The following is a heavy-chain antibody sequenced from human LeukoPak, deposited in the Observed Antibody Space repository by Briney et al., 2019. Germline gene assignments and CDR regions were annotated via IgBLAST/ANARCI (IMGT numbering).Heavy chain of an antibody. CDR1: GFTFSSYW. D-gene: IGHD5-24*01. CDR3: ARDGDGYNYDY. V-gene: IGHV3-74*01. Sequence: GGSLRLSCAASGFTFSSYWMHWVRQAPGKGLVWVSRINSDGSSTSYADSVKGRFTISGDNAKNTLYLQMNSLRAEDTAVYYCARDGDGYNYDYWGQGTLVTVSS. J-gene: IGHJ4*02. CDR2: INSDGSST.